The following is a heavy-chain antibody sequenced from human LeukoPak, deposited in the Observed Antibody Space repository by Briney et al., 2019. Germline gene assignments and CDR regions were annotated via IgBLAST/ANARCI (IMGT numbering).Heavy chain of an antibody. Sequence: PGGSLRLSCAASGFTFNTYSMNWVRQAPGKGLEWVSYIDIGSTSIYYADSVKGRFTISRDNSKNTLYLQMNSLRAEDTAVYYCARSYRYCSGGSCSTEAFGIWGQGTMVTVSS. J-gene: IGHJ3*02. D-gene: IGHD2-15*01. V-gene: IGHV3-48*01. CDR1: GFTFNTYS. CDR2: IDIGSTSI. CDR3: ARSYRYCSGGSCSTEAFGI.